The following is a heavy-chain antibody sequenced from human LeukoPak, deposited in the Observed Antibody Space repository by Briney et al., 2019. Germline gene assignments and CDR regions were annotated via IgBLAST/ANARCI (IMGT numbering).Heavy chain of an antibody. CDR3: ARESSGTYYNSLGYMDV. Sequence: SETLSLTCTVSGGSISIYYWNWIRQPAGKGLEWIGRIFTSGITNYNPSLKSRVTMSVDTSKNQFSLNLSSVTAADTAVYYCARESSGTYYNSLGYMDVWGKGTTVTVSS. D-gene: IGHD3-10*01. CDR2: IFTSGIT. V-gene: IGHV4-4*07. J-gene: IGHJ6*03. CDR1: GGSISIYY.